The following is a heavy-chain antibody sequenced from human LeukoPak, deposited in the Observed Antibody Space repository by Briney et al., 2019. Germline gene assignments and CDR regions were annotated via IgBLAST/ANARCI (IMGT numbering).Heavy chain of an antibody. CDR3: ARAQWISGVVINGPKDY. CDR1: GFTFSSYW. CDR2: IKHDGSER. D-gene: IGHD3-3*01. J-gene: IGHJ4*02. Sequence: PGGSLRLSCAASGFTFSSYWMSWVRQSPGKGLEWVANIKHDGSERYYVDSVKSRFTISRDNAKNSLFLQMNTLRAEDTAVYYCARAQWISGVVINGPKDYWGQGTLVTVSS. V-gene: IGHV3-7*01.